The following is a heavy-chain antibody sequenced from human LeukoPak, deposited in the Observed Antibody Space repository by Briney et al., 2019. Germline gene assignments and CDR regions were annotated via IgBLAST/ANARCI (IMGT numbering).Heavy chain of an antibody. J-gene: IGHJ4*02. D-gene: IGHD2-21*01. Sequence: PGGSLRLSCAASGFTFSSYGMHWVRQAPGKGLEWVSAISGSGGSTYYADSVKGRFTISRDNSKNTLYLQMNSLRAEDTAVYYCAKGRGGSGGDWGDYWGQGTLVTVSS. CDR2: ISGSGGST. V-gene: IGHV3-23*01. CDR1: GFTFSSYG. CDR3: AKGRGGSGGDWGDY.